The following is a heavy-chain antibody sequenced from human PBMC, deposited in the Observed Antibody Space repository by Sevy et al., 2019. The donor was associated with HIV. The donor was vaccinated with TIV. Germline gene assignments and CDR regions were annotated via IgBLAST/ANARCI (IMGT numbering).Heavy chain of an antibody. CDR2: IYYNGHI. V-gene: IGHV4-59*08. CDR1: GGSITGLY. Sequence: SETLSLTCTVSGGSITGLYWNWIRQPPGKGLEWIANIYYNGHINYNPSLKSRFTLSLDTSKNQFSLGLGSVTAADTAMYYCAGENAWGRGYSWGQGTLFTVSS. D-gene: IGHD3-10*01. J-gene: IGHJ4*02. CDR3: AGENAWGRGYS.